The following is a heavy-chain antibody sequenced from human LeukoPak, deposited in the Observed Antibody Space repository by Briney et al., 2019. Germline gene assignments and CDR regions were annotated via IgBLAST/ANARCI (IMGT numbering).Heavy chain of an antibody. CDR1: GFTFSSYA. CDR3: AKGALGYCSSTSCYAGMDV. Sequence: GGSLRLSCAASGFTFSSYAMSWVRQAPGKGLEWVSAVSGSGGSTYYADSVKGRFTISRDNSKNTLYLQTNSLRAEDTAVYYCAKGALGYCSSTSCYAGMDVWGQGTTVTVSS. J-gene: IGHJ6*02. V-gene: IGHV3-23*01. D-gene: IGHD2-2*01. CDR2: VSGSGGST.